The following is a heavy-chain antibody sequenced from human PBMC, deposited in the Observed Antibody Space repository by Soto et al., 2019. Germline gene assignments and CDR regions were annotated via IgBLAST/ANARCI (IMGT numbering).Heavy chain of an antibody. CDR3: ARSVGGSNVNFDY. CDR2: MNPDSGNT. D-gene: IGHD3-10*01. J-gene: IGHJ4*02. CDR1: GYTFTSYD. V-gene: IGHV1-8*01. Sequence: QVQLVQSGAEVRTPGASVKVSCKASGYTFTSYDINWMRQATGQGPEWMGWMNPDSGNTGYVQKFQGRVTMTRNTAISTAYLELSSLRSEDTAVYYCARSVGGSNVNFDYWGQGTLVTVSS.